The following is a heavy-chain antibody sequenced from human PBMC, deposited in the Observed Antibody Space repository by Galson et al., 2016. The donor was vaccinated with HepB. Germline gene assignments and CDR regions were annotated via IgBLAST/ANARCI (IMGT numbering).Heavy chain of an antibody. Sequence: SLRLSCAASGFTFSSYAMTWVRQAPGKGLEWVSVITSGGSTYYAASVKGRFTISRDNSKNTLYVQMNNLGAEDTAVYYCAKEDNIAGATTINNWGKGTLVTVSS. J-gene: IGHJ4*02. CDR3: AKEDNIAGATTINN. CDR2: ITSGGST. CDR1: GFTFSSYA. V-gene: IGHV3-23*01. D-gene: IGHD1-26*01.